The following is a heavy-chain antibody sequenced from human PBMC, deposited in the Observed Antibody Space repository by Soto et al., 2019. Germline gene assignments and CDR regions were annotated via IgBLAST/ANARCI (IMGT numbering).Heavy chain of an antibody. CDR1: GSTFSSYA. J-gene: IGHJ3*01. V-gene: IGHV3-23*01. CDR2: ISGSGDST. Sequence: GGSLRLSCAASGSTFSSYAMSWVRQAPGKGLEWVPVISGSGDSTYYADSVKGRFTISRDNSKNTLYVQMNSLRAEDTAVYYCARELGYCSGGSCYMDGAFDFWGQGTMVTVSS. D-gene: IGHD2-15*01. CDR3: ARELGYCSGGSCYMDGAFDF.